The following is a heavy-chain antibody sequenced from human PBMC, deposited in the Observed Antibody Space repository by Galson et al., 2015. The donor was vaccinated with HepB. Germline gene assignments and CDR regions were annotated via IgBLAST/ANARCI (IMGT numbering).Heavy chain of an antibody. D-gene: IGHD6-19*01. J-gene: IGHJ6*02. CDR1: GFNFKDYA. CDR2: ITGNGGST. CDR3: AKGGPSNSWSPSRVHYYYSGLDV. Sequence: SLRLSCAASGFNFKDYAMNWVRQAPGKGLEWVSTITGNGGSTYYADSVRGRFTISRDNSKNTLYLQGNSLRAEDTAIYYCAKGGPSNSWSPSRVHYYYSGLDVWGQGTTVTVSS. V-gene: IGHV3-23*01.